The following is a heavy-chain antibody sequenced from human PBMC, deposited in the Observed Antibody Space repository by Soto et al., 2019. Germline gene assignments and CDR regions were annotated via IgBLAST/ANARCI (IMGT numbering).Heavy chain of an antibody. J-gene: IGHJ6*02. Sequence: EVQLVQAGAEVKKPGESLKISCKGSGYSFTSYWIGWVRQMPGKGLEWMGIIYPGDSDTRYSPSFQGQVTISADKSISTAYLPWSSLKASDTAMYYCARAGIVAAGTFGMDVWGQGTTVTVSS. CDR1: GYSFTSYW. CDR3: ARAGIVAAGTFGMDV. CDR2: IYPGDSDT. V-gene: IGHV5-51*01. D-gene: IGHD6-13*01.